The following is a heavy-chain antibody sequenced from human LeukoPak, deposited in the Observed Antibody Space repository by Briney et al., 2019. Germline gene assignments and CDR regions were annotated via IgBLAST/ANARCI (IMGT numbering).Heavy chain of an antibody. Sequence: SETLSLTCTVSGGSISSGSYYWSWIRQPGGKGLEWIGRIYTSGSTNYNPSLKSRVTISVDTSKNQFSLKLSSVTAADTAVYYCARGLRFLESKDYWGQGTLVTVSS. CDR1: GGSISSGSYY. V-gene: IGHV4-61*02. CDR2: IYTSGST. J-gene: IGHJ4*02. CDR3: ARGLRFLESKDY. D-gene: IGHD3-3*01.